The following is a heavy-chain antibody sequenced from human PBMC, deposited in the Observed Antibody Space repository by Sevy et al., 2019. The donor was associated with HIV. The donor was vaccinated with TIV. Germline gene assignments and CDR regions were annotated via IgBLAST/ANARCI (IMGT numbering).Heavy chain of an antibody. CDR1: GFTFSSYW. D-gene: IGHD6-13*01. Sequence: GGSLRLSCAASGFTFSSYWMSWVRQAPGKGLEWVANIKQDGSEKYYVDSVKGRFTISRDNAKNSLYLQMNSLRAEDTAVYYCARDVRYSSSCYFDYWGQGTLVTVSS. CDR2: IKQDGSEK. J-gene: IGHJ4*02. CDR3: ARDVRYSSSCYFDY. V-gene: IGHV3-7*01.